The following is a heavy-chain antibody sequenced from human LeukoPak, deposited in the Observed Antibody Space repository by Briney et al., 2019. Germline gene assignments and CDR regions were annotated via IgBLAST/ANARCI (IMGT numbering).Heavy chain of an antibody. D-gene: IGHD3-3*01. V-gene: IGHV3-23*01. CDR2: VSGSGGST. Sequence: GGTLRLSCAASGFTFSSYGMSWVRQAPGKGLEWVSAVSGSGGSTYYADSVKGRFTISRDNSKNTLYLQMNSLRAEDTAVYYCAKDLMRAPPGTIFGYWGQGTLVTVSS. CDR3: AKDLMRAPPGTIFGY. CDR1: GFTFSSYG. J-gene: IGHJ4*02.